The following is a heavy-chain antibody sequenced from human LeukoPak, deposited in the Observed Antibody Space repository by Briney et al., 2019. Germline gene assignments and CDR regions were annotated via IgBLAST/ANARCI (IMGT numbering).Heavy chain of an antibody. CDR1: GFTFSSYA. CDR2: ISYDGSNK. D-gene: IGHD3-10*01. J-gene: IGHJ3*02. CDR3: ARDKGITMVRGVIIPDAFDI. Sequence: GGPLGLSCAASGFTFSSYAMHWVRQAPGKGLEWVAVISYDGSNKYYADSVKGRFTISRDNSKNTLYLQMNSLRAEDTAVYYCARDKGITMVRGVIIPDAFDIWGQGTMVTVSS. V-gene: IGHV3-30-3*01.